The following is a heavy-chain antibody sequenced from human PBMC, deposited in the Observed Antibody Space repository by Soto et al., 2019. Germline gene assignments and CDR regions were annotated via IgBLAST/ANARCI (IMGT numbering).Heavy chain of an antibody. V-gene: IGHV3-11*01. Sequence: GGSLRLSCAASGFTFSDSYMSWIRQAPGKGLEWISYITFSGNIVYYADSLKGRFTISRDNAKNSLYLQMNRLRAEDTAVYYCARVSWREKYGMDVWGQGTTVTVSS. CDR3: ARVSWREKYGMDV. CDR2: ITFSGNIV. CDR1: GFTFSDSY. J-gene: IGHJ6*02.